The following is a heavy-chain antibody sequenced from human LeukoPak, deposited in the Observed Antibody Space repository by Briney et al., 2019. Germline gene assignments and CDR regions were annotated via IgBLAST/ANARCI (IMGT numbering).Heavy chain of an antibody. CDR2: INTDSGNP. J-gene: IGHJ4*02. CDR3: ARDSGVLLWFGDTIDYFDY. CDR1: GYTFTGYY. Sequence: ASVKVSCKASGYTFTGYYMHWVRQAPGQGLQWMGWINTDSGNPRYAQGFTGRFVFSLDTSVSTAYLQISSLKAEDTAVYYCARDSGVLLWFGDTIDYFDYWGQGTLVTVSS. D-gene: IGHD3-10*01. V-gene: IGHV7-4-1*02.